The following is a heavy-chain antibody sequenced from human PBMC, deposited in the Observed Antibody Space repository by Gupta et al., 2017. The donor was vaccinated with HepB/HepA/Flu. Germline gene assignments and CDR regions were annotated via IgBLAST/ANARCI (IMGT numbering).Heavy chain of an antibody. CDR1: GFTVSRNY. CDR2: IYSGGST. V-gene: IGHV3-53*01. CDR3: ARERGDYWHASDI. Sequence: EVQLVESGGGLIQPGGSLRLSCAASGFTVSRNYMSWVRQAPGKGLEWVSVIYSGGSTYHADSVKGRFTISRDNSKNTLYLQMNSLRVEDTAVYYWARERGDYWHASDIWGQGTMVTGAS. J-gene: IGHJ3*02. D-gene: IGHD4-17*01.